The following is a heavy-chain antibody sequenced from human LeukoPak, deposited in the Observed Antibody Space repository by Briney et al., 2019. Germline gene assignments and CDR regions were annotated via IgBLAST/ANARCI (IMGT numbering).Heavy chain of an antibody. CDR3: ARHDGFIPY. V-gene: IGHV3-23*01. CDR2: ISDVSFTT. CDR1: GFTFSNYA. D-gene: IGHD3-16*02. J-gene: IGHJ4*02. Sequence: PPGGSLRLSCAASGFTFSNYAMSSVRQPPGKGLEWVSGISDVSFTTYYTDHVKGRYTIARDNTKNTVYLQMNNLRAEDTAVYFCARHDGFIPYWGQGTQVIVAS.